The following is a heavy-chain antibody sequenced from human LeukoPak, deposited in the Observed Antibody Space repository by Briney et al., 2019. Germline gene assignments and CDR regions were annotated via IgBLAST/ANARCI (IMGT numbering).Heavy chain of an antibody. V-gene: IGHV4-39*01. D-gene: IGHD2-21*02. CDR2: IYYSGST. CDR3: ASSIVVVTAIPGAFDI. Sequence: SETLSLTCTVSGGSISSSSYYWGWIRQPPGKGLEGIGSIYYSGSTYYNPSLKSRVTISVDTSKNQFSLKLSSVTAADTAVYYCASSIVVVTAIPGAFDIWGQGTMVTVSS. CDR1: GGSISSSSYY. J-gene: IGHJ3*02.